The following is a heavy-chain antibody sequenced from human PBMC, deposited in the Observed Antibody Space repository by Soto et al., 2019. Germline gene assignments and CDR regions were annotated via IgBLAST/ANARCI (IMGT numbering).Heavy chain of an antibody. CDR3: AREGQLGY. J-gene: IGHJ4*02. CDR1: GYAFTTYG. D-gene: IGHD6-6*01. V-gene: IGHV1-18*01. CDR2: ISAYNGNR. Sequence: GPPVKVSCTASGYAFTTYGFSWVRQAPGQGLEWMGWISAYNGNRNYAQKFQGRVTLTTDTSTSTAYMELRSLRSDDTAVYYCAREGQLGYWGQGTLVTVSS.